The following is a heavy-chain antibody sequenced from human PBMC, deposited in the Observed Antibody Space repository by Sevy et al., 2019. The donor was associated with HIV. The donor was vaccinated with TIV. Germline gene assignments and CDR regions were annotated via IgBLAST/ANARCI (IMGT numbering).Heavy chain of an antibody. D-gene: IGHD2-8*01. V-gene: IGHV3-23*01. CDR1: GFTFSKYS. J-gene: IGHJ4*02. Sequence: GGSLRLSCAASGFTFSKYSMSWVRQPPGTGLEWVSTLSFGCGEINYADSVKGWLTISRDNSKSSMYLQMNNLRPEDTAVYYCAREGCTKPHDYWGQGTLVTVSS. CDR2: LSFGCGEI. CDR3: AREGCTKPHDY.